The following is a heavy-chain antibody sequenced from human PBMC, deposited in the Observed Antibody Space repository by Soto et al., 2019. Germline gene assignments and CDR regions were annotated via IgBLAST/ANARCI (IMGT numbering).Heavy chain of an antibody. CDR1: GYAFTSYW. Sequence: PGESLKISCTGSGYAFTSYWIAWVRHMPGKGPEWMGIIYPGDSDTRYSPSFQGQVTISADKSITTAYLQWSSLKASDTAMYYCARGYCTTTICDPWFDPWGQGTLVTVSS. J-gene: IGHJ5*02. CDR2: IYPGDSDT. D-gene: IGHD2-2*01. V-gene: IGHV5-51*01. CDR3: ARGYCTTTICDPWFDP.